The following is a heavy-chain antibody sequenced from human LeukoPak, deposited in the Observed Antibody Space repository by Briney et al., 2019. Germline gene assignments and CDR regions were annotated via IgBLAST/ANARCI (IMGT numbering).Heavy chain of an antibody. J-gene: IGHJ3*02. CDR1: GGTFSRYA. CDR2: IIPIFGTA. Sequence: GASVKVSCKASGGTFSRYAISWVRQAPGQGLEWMGGIIPIFGTANYAQKFQGRVTITADESTSTAYMELSSLRSEDTAVYYCARRLYSSSQNAFDIWGQGTMVTVSS. D-gene: IGHD6-6*01. CDR3: ARRLYSSSQNAFDI. V-gene: IGHV1-69*13.